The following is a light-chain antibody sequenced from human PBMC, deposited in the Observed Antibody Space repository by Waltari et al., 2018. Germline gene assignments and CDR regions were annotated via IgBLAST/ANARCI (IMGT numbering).Light chain of an antibody. Sequence: QSALTQPASVSGTPGQSITISCSGTTSDVGSYDLVSWYQQHPGEAPKLLICEVFKRPPDTSSRFSGAKSGSTASLTISGLQPEDEADYYCCSYASRGTYVFGSGTKVTVL. V-gene: IGLV2-23*02. CDR3: CSYASRGTYV. J-gene: IGLJ1*01. CDR2: EVF. CDR1: TSDVGSYDL.